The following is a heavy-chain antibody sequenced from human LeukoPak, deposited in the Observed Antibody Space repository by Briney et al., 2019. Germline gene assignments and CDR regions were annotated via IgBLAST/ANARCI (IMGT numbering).Heavy chain of an antibody. CDR2: INHSGST. V-gene: IGHV4-34*01. Sequence: PSETLSLTCAVYGGSFSGYYWSWIRQPPGKGLEWIGEINHSGSTNYNPSLKSRVTISVDTSKNQFSLKLSSVTAADTAVYYCVRGWRYRARLIGYWGQGTLVTVSS. J-gene: IGHJ4*02. D-gene: IGHD3-16*02. CDR1: GGSFSGYY. CDR3: VRGWRYRARLIGY.